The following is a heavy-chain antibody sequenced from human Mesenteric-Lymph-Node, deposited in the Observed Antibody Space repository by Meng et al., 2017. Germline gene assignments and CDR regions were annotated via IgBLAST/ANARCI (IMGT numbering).Heavy chain of an antibody. CDR1: GCSFSGYY. D-gene: IGHD6-19*01. V-gene: IGHV4-34*01. Sequence: QLHLPQAAAALLQSPEHLSLTCAVDGCSFSGYYWSWIRQPPGQGLEWIGEINHSGSTNYYPSLKRRVTISVDMAKTQFSLKLSSVTAADTAVYDCARKRGWYLQTYFDYWGQGTLVTVSS. CDR2: INHSGST. CDR3: ARKRGWYLQTYFDY. J-gene: IGHJ4*02.